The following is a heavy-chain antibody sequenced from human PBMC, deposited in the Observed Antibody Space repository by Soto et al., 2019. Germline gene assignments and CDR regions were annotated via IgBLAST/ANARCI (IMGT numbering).Heavy chain of an antibody. J-gene: IGHJ5*01. Sequence: PSETLSLTCTVSGGSISSGDYYWSWIRQPPGKGLEWIGYIYYSGSTYYNPSLKSRVTISLDTSKNQFSLKLSSVTAADTAVYYCAGVARIPARPYNWFDSWGQGTLVTVSS. CDR3: AGVARIPARPYNWFDS. V-gene: IGHV4-30-4*01. CDR2: IYYSGST. D-gene: IGHD6-6*01. CDR1: GGSISSGDYY.